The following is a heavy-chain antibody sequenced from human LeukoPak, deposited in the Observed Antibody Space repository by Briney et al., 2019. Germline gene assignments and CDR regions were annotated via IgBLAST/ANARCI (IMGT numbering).Heavy chain of an antibody. V-gene: IGHV3-48*01. CDR3: ARDQDYGFTY. CDR1: GFTFSSYS. J-gene: IGHJ4*02. Sequence: GGSLRLSCAASGFTFSSYSMNWVRQAPGKGPEWISWITGSGTDIIYADSAKGRFTISRDNAKNSLYLQMNSLRAEDTAMYYCARDQDYGFTYWGQGTLVTVSS. D-gene: IGHD4-17*01. CDR2: ITGSGTDI.